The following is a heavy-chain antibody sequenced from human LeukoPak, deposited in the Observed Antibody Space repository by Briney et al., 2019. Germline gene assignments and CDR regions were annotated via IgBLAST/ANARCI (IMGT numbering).Heavy chain of an antibody. CDR1: GNSFISSW. J-gene: IGHJ4*02. CDR2: IYPGDYDT. V-gene: IGHV5-51*01. Sequence: GESLKISFQGSGNSFISSWIGWVRQIPGKRVELMGIIYPGDYDTRYSPSFQGQVTISADKYISTAYLQWSSLKASDTAMYYCARFSVGGTYYPNYWGQGTLVSVSS. CDR3: ARFSVGGTYYPNY. D-gene: IGHD1-26*01.